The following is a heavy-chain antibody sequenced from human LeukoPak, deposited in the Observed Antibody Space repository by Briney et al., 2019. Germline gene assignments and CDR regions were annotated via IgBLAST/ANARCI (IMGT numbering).Heavy chain of an antibody. CDR3: ARGVGGSWYLGDLDY. J-gene: IGHJ4*02. D-gene: IGHD6-13*01. V-gene: IGHV4-4*02. CDR2: IYHSGST. CDR1: GGSISSSNW. Sequence: SGTLSLTCAVSGGSISSSNWWSWVRQPPGKGLEWIGEIYHSGSTNYNPSLKSRVTISVDTSKNQFFLKLTSVTAADTAVYYCARGVGGSWYLGDLDYWGQGTLVTVSS.